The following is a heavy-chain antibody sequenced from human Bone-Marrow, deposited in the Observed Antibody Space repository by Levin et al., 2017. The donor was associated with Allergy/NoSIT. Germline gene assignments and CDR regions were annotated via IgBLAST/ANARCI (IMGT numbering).Heavy chain of an antibody. CDR3: ARGLVSGSLITFGGVIV. CDR1: GFTFSRFY. CDR2: ISNSGTNI. J-gene: IGHJ4*02. Sequence: GESLKISCAASGFTFSRFYMNWVRQAPGKGLEWVSSISNSGTNIYYADSMKGRFTISRDNGENSVYLQMNSLRAEDTAVYYCARGLVSGSLITFGGVIVWGQGTLVTVSS. D-gene: IGHD3-16*02. V-gene: IGHV3-21*01.